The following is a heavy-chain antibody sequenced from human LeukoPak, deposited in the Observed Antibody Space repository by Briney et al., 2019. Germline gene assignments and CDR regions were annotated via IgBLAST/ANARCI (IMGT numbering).Heavy chain of an antibody. CDR3: AKSGDRDGYNSDAFDI. CDR2: ISYDGSNK. J-gene: IGHJ3*02. V-gene: IGHV3-30*18. CDR1: GFTFSSYG. Sequence: GGSLRLSCAASGFTFSSYGMSWVRQAPGKGLEWVAVISYDGSNKYYADSVKGRFTISRDNSKNTLYLQMNSLRAEDTAVYYCAKSGDRDGYNSDAFDIWGQGTMVTVSS. D-gene: IGHD5-24*01.